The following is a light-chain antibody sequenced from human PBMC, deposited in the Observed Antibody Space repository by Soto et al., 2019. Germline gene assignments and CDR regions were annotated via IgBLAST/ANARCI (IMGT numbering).Light chain of an antibody. J-gene: IGLJ3*02. V-gene: IGLV2-14*01. Sequence: QSVLTQPASVSGSPGQSITISCTGTSSDVGGHNYVSWYQQYPGKAPKLMIYEVSNRPSGVSNRFSGSKSGNTASLTISGLQAEDEADYYCSSYSSSSTGVFGGGTKVTVL. CDR2: EVS. CDR3: SSYSSSSTGV. CDR1: SSDVGGHNY.